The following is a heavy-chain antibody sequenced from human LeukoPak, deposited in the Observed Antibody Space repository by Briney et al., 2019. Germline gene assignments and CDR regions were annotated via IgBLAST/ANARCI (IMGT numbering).Heavy chain of an antibody. CDR2: ISSSSDYI. CDR3: ARDFQQLGENWFDP. V-gene: IGHV3-21*01. D-gene: IGHD6-6*01. Sequence: GGSLRLSCAASGLTFSTYSMNWVRQAPGKGLEWVSSISSSSDYIYYADSVKGRFTISRDNAKNSLYLQMNSLRAEDTAVYYCARDFQQLGENWFDPWGQGTLVTVSS. J-gene: IGHJ5*02. CDR1: GLTFSTYS.